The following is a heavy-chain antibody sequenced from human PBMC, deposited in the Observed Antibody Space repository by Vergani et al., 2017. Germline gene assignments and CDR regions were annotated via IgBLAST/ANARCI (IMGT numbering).Heavy chain of an antibody. CDR1: GYSLTELT. D-gene: IGHD3-22*01. V-gene: IGHV1-24*01. Sequence: QVQLVQSGSEVRKPGASVKVSCQVSGYSLTELTIHWVRQAPGKGLEWMGGFDPEHGEVTFAHHIQGRVTMTADRSIETAYMELSSLRPEDTALYYCAIVANYDDSSGYYLVYWGQGTMVTVFS. CDR3: AIVANYDDSSGYYLVY. CDR2: FDPEHGEV. J-gene: IGHJ4*02.